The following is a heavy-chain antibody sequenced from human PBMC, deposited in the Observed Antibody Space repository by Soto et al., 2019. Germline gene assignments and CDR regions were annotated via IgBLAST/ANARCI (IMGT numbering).Heavy chain of an antibody. J-gene: IGHJ6*02. CDR1: GFIFSSYG. Sequence: LRLSCAASGFIFSSYGMHWVRQAPGKGLEWVAVISYDGFDKYYTDSVKGRFTISRDNSKNTLYLQINSLRGEDTAVYYCAKVLPSVTTYYYGMDVWGQGTTVTVSS. CDR2: ISYDGFDK. D-gene: IGHD4-17*01. V-gene: IGHV3-30*18. CDR3: AKVLPSVTTYYYGMDV.